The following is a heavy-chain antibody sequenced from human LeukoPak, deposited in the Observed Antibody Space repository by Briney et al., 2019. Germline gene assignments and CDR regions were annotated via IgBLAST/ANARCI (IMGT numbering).Heavy chain of an antibody. CDR1: GYSISSGYY. J-gene: IGHJ4*02. Sequence: SETLSLTCTVSGYSISSGYYWGWIRQPPGKGLEWIGSIYHSGSTYYNPSLKSRVTISVDTSKNQFSLKLSSVTAADTAVYCCARDPTPYYDFWSGYYTVRPYYFDYWGQGTLVTVSS. D-gene: IGHD3-3*01. CDR2: IYHSGST. CDR3: ARDPTPYYDFWSGYYTVRPYYFDY. V-gene: IGHV4-38-2*02.